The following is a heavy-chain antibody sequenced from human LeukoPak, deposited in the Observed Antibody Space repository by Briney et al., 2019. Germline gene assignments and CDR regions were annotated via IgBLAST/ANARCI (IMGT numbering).Heavy chain of an antibody. CDR1: GGSFSGYY. CDR3: AREDSYGSEV. D-gene: IGHD3-10*01. V-gene: IGHV4-34*01. Sequence: PSETLSLTCAVYGGSFSGYYWSWIRQPPEKGLEWIGEINHSGSTNYNPSLKRRFTISVDTAKNQCALKLSAVTAADTAVYYCAREDSYGSEVWGQETLVTVSS. CDR2: INHSGST. J-gene: IGHJ4*02.